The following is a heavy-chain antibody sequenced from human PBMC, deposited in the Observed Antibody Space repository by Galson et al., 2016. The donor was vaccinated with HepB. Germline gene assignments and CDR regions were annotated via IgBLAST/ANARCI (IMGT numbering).Heavy chain of an antibody. D-gene: IGHD3-10*01. CDR3: ARHYNYGWGWSLNFDS. CDR1: GASVSGRNW. V-gene: IGHV4-4*01. Sequence: ETLSLTCAVSGASVSGRNWWSWVRPSPGKGLEWIGDVFHSGDANYNPSRRSRVATSVDRSKNHISLMLSSVTAADTAVYCCARHYNYGWGWSLNFDSWGQGALVTVSS. CDR2: VFHSGDA. J-gene: IGHJ4*02.